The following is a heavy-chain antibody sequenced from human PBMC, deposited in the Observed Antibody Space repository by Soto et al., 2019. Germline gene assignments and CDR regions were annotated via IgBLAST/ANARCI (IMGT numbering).Heavy chain of an antibody. CDR1: GFTFSSYA. CDR3: ARRDDYGDY. V-gene: IGHV3-64*01. J-gene: IGHJ4*02. Sequence: EVQLVESGGGLVQPGGSLRLSCAASGFTFSSYAMHWVRQAPGKGLEYVSAISSNGGSTYYANSVKGRFTISRDNSKNTLYLRMGSMRAEDMAVYYCARRDDYGDYRGRGTLVTVSS. CDR2: ISSNGGST.